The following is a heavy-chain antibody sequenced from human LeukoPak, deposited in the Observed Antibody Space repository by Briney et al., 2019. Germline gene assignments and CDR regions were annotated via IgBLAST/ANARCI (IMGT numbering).Heavy chain of an antibody. CDR3: ARDWGWELLAFDI. D-gene: IGHD1-26*01. J-gene: IGHJ3*02. Sequence: SQTLSLTCTVSGGSISSGSYYWSWLRQPAGTGLEWIGRIYTSGSTNYNPSLKSRVTISVDTSKNQFSLKLSSVSAGDTAVYYCARDWGWELLAFDIWGQGTMVTVSS. V-gene: IGHV4-61*02. CDR2: IYTSGST. CDR1: GGSISSGSYY.